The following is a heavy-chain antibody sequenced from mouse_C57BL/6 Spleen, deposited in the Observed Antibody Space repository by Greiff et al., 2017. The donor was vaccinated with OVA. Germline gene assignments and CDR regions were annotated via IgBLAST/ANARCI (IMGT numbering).Heavy chain of an antibody. CDR1: GYTFTSYW. CDR3: ARYDGYEGFAY. CDR2: IDPSDSYT. D-gene: IGHD2-3*01. Sequence: QVQLKQPGAELVKPGASVKLSCKASGYTFTSYWMQWVKQRPGQGLEWIGEIDPSDSYTNYNQKFKGKATLTVDTSSSTAYMQLSSLTSEDSAVYYCARYDGYEGFAYWGQGTLVTVSA. J-gene: IGHJ3*01. V-gene: IGHV1-50*01.